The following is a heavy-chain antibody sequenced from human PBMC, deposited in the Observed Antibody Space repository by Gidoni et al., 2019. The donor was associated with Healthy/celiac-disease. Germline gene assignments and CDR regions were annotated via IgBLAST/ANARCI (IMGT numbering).Heavy chain of an antibody. D-gene: IGHD5-18*01. CDR1: GGSFSGYY. CDR2: INHSGRT. CDR3: ASRAIQLWLPY. J-gene: IGHJ4*02. Sequence: QVQLQQWGAGLLKPSETLSLTCAVYGGSFSGYYWSWIRQPPGQGLEWIGEINHSGRTNYNPSLKSRVTISLDTSKNQFSLKLISVTAADTAVYYCASRAIQLWLPYWGQGTLVTVSS. V-gene: IGHV4-34*01.